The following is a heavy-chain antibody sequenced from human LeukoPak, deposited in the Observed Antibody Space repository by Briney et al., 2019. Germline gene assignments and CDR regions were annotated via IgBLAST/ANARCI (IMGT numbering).Heavy chain of an antibody. J-gene: IGHJ4*02. CDR1: GFNFGGHW. V-gene: IGHV3-7*03. Sequence: GGSLRLSCAASGFNFGGHWMNWVRQAPGKGQEWVANIKEDGSLTFYVDSVRGRFSISRDNTKNPLYLQMNSLRVEDTAVYFCVRDGYNQNRFDYWGQGTLITVSS. CDR3: VRDGYNQNRFDY. D-gene: IGHD5-24*01. CDR2: IKEDGSLT.